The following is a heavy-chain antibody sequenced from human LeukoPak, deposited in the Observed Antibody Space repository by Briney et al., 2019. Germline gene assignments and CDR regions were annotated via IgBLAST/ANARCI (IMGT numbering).Heavy chain of an antibody. V-gene: IGHV4-34*01. CDR3: ARDRKRMIVVVPAAYSRSYYYYGMDV. J-gene: IGHJ6*02. CDR1: GGSFSGYY. CDR2: INHSGST. Sequence: PSETLSLTCAVYGGSFSGYYWSWIRQPPGKGLEWIGEINHSGSTNYNPSLKSRVTISVDTSKNQFSLKLSSVTAADTAVYYCARDRKRMIVVVPAAYSRSYYYYGMDVWGQGTTVTVSS. D-gene: IGHD2-2*01.